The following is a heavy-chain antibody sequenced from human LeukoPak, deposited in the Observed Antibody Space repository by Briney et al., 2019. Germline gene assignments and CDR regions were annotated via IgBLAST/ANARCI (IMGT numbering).Heavy chain of an antibody. Sequence: GGSLRLSCVASGFTVSSTHMSWYRQAPGKGLEWVSVIYNRGDRNYADSVKGRFTISRDNSKNSLYLQMNSLRAEDTALYYCAKDIEGYDILTGYCAFDYWGQGTLVTVSS. D-gene: IGHD3-9*01. J-gene: IGHJ4*02. CDR1: GFTVSSTH. CDR2: IYNRGDR. V-gene: IGHV3-53*05. CDR3: AKDIEGYDILTGYCAFDY.